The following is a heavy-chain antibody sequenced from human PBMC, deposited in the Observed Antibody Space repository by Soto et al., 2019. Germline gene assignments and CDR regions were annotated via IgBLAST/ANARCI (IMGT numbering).Heavy chain of an antibody. D-gene: IGHD1-26*01. CDR1: GFTFSSYA. CDR2: ISGSGGST. CDR3: AKGLQSGSYLARYYYYGMDV. J-gene: IGHJ6*02. V-gene: IGHV3-23*01. Sequence: PGGSLRLSCAASGFTFSSYAMSWVRQAPGKGLEWVSAISGSGGSTYYADSVKGRFTISRDNSKNTLYLQMNSLRAEDTAVYYCAKGLQSGSYLARYYYYGMDVWGQGTTVTVSS.